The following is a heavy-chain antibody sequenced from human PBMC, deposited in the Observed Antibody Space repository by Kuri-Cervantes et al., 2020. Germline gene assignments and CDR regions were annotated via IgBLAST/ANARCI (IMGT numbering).Heavy chain of an antibody. Sequence: GESLKISCAASGFTVSSNYMSWVRQAPGKGLEWVSVIYSGGSTYYADSVKGRFTISRDNSKNTLYLQMNSLRAEDTAVYYCARDIAVYAFDIWGQGTMVTVSS. CDR1: GFTVSSNY. V-gene: IGHV3-53*01. D-gene: IGHD6-19*01. CDR3: ARDIAVYAFDI. CDR2: IYSGGST. J-gene: IGHJ3*02.